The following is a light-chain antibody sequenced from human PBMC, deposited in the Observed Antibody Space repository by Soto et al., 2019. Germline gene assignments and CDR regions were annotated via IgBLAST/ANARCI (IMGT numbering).Light chain of an antibody. CDR2: DAS. Sequence: EIVLTQSPATLSLSPGERATLSCRASQSVSSYLAWYQQKPGQAPRLLISDASNRATGITARFSGSGSGTDFTLTVSSLEPEAFAVYYCQQRRDWPLTFGGGTKVEI. CDR3: QQRRDWPLT. V-gene: IGKV3-11*01. CDR1: QSVSSY. J-gene: IGKJ4*01.